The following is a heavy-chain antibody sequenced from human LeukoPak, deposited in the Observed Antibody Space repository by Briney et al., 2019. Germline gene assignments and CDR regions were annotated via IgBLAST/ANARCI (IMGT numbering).Heavy chain of an antibody. CDR3: AREMMGVTFDS. J-gene: IGHJ4*02. V-gene: IGHV3-7*03. Sequence: GGSLRLSCAASGFTFSTYWMSWVRQAPGKGLEWVANIKKDGSEKYYVDSAKGRCTISRDNAKNSLYLQMNNLRAEDTAVYYCAREMMGVTFDSWGQGTPVTVSS. D-gene: IGHD1-26*01. CDR1: GFTFSTYW. CDR2: IKKDGSEK.